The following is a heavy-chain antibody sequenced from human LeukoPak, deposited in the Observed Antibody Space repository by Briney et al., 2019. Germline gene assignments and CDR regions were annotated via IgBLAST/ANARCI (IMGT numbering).Heavy chain of an antibody. J-gene: IGHJ4*02. D-gene: IGHD3-16*01. Sequence: ASVKVSCKASGYSFTSYGISWVRQAPGQGLEWMGWASAYNGNTNYAQKLQGRVTVTTDTSTSTAYMELRSLRSDDTAVYYCARVSRYDYVWGSLDYWGQGTLVTVSS. CDR3: ARVSRYDYVWGSLDY. V-gene: IGHV1-18*01. CDR1: GYSFTSYG. CDR2: ASAYNGNT.